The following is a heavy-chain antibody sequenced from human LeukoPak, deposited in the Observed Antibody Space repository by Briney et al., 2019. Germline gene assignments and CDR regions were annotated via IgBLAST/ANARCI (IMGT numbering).Heavy chain of an antibody. CDR2: INGSGGST. J-gene: IGHJ5*02. Sequence: GGSLRLSCAASGFTFSSYAMSWVRQAPGKGLEWVSAINGSGGSTYYADSVKGRFTISRDNSKNTLYLQMNSLRAEDTAVYYCVTSKAAGPLDPWGQGTLVTVSS. CDR1: GFTFSSYA. V-gene: IGHV3-23*01. D-gene: IGHD2-15*01. CDR3: VTSKAAGPLDP.